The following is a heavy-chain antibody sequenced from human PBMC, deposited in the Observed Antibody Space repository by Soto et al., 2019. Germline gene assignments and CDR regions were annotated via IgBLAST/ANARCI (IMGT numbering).Heavy chain of an antibody. D-gene: IGHD3-16*01. CDR3: ARLTFGGYWFDY. V-gene: IGHV4-59*01. CDR2: IYYSGST. Sequence: SETLSLTCTVSGGSISSYYWSWIRQPPGKGLEWIGYIYYSGSTNYNPSLKSRVTISVDTSKNQFSLKLSSVTAADTAVYYCARLTFGGYWFDYWGQGTLVTVSS. J-gene: IGHJ5*01. CDR1: GGSISSYY.